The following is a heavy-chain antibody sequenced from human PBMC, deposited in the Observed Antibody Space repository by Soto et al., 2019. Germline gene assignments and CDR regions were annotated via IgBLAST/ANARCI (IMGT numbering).Heavy chain of an antibody. CDR3: ARLYGGNSEGDYFDY. V-gene: IGHV4-31*03. CDR1: GVSFSSGGFS. Sequence: PSETLSLPCNVPGVSFSSGGFSWSWTRQHPGKGLEWIGYIYYSGSTYYNPSLKSRVTISVDTSKNQLSLKLSYVTAADTAVYYCARLYGGNSEGDYFDYWGQGTLVTVSS. CDR2: IYYSGST. D-gene: IGHD4-17*01. J-gene: IGHJ4*02.